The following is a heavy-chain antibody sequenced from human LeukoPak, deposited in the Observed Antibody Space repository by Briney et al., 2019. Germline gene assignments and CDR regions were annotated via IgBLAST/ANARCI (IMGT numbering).Heavy chain of an antibody. CDR2: IYYSGST. J-gene: IGHJ5*02. D-gene: IGHD2-2*01. CDR3: ASRYCSSTSCYWFDP. Sequence: PSQTLSLTCTVSGGSISSGGYYWSWIRQHPGKGLEWIGYIYYSGSTYYNPSLKSRVTISVDTSKNQFSLKLSSVTAADTAVCYCASRYCSSTSCYWFDPWGQGTLVTVSA. V-gene: IGHV4-31*03. CDR1: GGSISSGGYY.